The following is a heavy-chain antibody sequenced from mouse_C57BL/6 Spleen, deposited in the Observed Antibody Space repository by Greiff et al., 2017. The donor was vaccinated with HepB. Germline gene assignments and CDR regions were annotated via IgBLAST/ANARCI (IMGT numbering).Heavy chain of an antibody. J-gene: IGHJ2*01. CDR2: IHPNSGST. CDR3: ARRGTWDY. V-gene: IGHV1-64*01. Sequence: VKQRPGQGLEWIGMIHPNSGSTNYNEKFKSKATLTVDKSSSTAYMQLSSLTSEDSAVYYCARRGTWDYWGQGTTLTVSS. D-gene: IGHD3-3*01.